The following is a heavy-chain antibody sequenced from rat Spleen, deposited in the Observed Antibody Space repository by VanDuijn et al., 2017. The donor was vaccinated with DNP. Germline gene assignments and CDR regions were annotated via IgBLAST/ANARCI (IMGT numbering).Heavy chain of an antibody. CDR3: ATHRVH. V-gene: IGHV5S10*01. D-gene: IGHD1-11*01. CDR1: GFTFSDYN. CDR2: ITYDGSRT. J-gene: IGHJ2*01. Sequence: EVLLVESGGGLVQPGRSLKLSCAASGFTFSDYNMAWVRQAPKKGLEWVATITYDGSRTYYRDSVQGRFTISRNNAKSTLFLQMDSLRSEDTATYYCATHRVHWGQGVMVTVS.